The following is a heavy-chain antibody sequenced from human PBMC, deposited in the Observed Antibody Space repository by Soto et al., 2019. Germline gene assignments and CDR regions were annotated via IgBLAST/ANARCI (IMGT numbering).Heavy chain of an antibody. CDR1: GFTFSSYA. CDR3: ARDYYKYYDSSCYYRSPAY. Sequence: QVQLVESGGGVVQPGRSLRLSCAASGFTFSSYAMHWVRQAPGKGLEWVALISYDGSDKDYADSVKGRFTISRDNSRNTLFLQMNSLRAEDTAVYYCARDYYKYYDSSCYYRSPAYWGQGTLVTVSS. D-gene: IGHD3-22*01. J-gene: IGHJ4*02. V-gene: IGHV3-30-3*01. CDR2: ISYDGSDK.